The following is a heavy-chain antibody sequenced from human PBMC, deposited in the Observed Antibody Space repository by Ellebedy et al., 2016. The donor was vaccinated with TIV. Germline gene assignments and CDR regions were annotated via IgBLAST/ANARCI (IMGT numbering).Heavy chain of an antibody. CDR1: GGSISSTGYY. Sequence: MPSETLSLTCTVSGGSISSTGYYWGWIRQPPGKGLEWIGSIAYSGSTYYNPSLKSRVTISVDTSKNQFSLKLSSVTAADTAVYYCAGVRGVIMHIRKYYFDYWGQGTLVTVSS. D-gene: IGHD3-10*01. CDR3: AGVRGVIMHIRKYYFDY. J-gene: IGHJ4*02. V-gene: IGHV4-39*01. CDR2: IAYSGST.